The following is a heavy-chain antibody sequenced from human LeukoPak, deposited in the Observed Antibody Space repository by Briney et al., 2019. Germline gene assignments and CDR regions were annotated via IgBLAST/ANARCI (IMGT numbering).Heavy chain of an antibody. J-gene: IGHJ5*01. CDR3: AKDRHAPGRYCSSTSCFPFDS. Sequence: GGSLRLSCAASGFTFSSYGMSWVRQAPGKGLEWASAISGSGGSTYYADSVKGRFTISRDNSKNTLYLQMNSLRAEDTAVYYCAKDRHAPGRYCSSTSCFPFDSWGQGTLVTVSS. CDR1: GFTFSSYG. V-gene: IGHV3-23*01. CDR2: ISGSGGST. D-gene: IGHD2-2*01.